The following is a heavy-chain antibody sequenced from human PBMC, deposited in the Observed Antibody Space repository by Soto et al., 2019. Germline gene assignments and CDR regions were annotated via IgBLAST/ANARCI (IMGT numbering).Heavy chain of an antibody. CDR3: ARDGLSAAGTYYHYGMDV. Sequence: ASVKVSCKASGYTFTGYYMHWVRQAPGQGLEWMGWINPNSGGTNYAQKFQGWVTMTRDTSISTAYMELSRLRSDDTAVYYCARDGLSAAGTYYHYGMDVWGQGTTVTVSS. J-gene: IGHJ6*02. V-gene: IGHV1-2*04. CDR2: INPNSGGT. CDR1: GYTFTGYY. D-gene: IGHD6-13*01.